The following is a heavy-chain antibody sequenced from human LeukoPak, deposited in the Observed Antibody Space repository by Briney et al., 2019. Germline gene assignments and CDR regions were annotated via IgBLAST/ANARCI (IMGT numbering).Heavy chain of an antibody. J-gene: IGHJ4*02. D-gene: IGHD3-22*01. CDR3: ARDFYYDSSGYYSPFDY. V-gene: IGHV3-48*01. Sequence: GGSLRLSCAASGFTFSSYSMNWVRQAPGKGLEWVSYISSSSSTIYYADSVKGRFTISRDNSKNTVYLQMNSLRAEDTAVYYCARDFYYDSSGYYSPFDYWGQGTLVTVSS. CDR1: GFTFSSYS. CDR2: ISSSSSTI.